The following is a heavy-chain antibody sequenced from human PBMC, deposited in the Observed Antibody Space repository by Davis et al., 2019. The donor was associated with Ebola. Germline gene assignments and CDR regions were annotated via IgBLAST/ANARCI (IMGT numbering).Heavy chain of an antibody. CDR1: GGSISSYY. V-gene: IGHV4-59*12. D-gene: IGHD3-22*01. J-gene: IGHJ6*02. CDR2: IYYSGST. CDR3: ARTRIVVHYYYYGMDV. Sequence: MPGGSLRLSCTVSGGSISSYYWSWIRQPPGKGLEWIGYIYYSGSTNYNPSLKGRVTISVDTSKNQFSLKLSSVTAADTAVYYCARTRIVVHYYYYGMDVWGQGTTVTVSS.